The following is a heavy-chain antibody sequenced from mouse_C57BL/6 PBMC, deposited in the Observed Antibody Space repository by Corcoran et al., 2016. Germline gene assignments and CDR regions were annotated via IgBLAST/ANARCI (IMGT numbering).Heavy chain of an antibody. V-gene: IGHV1-26*01. CDR3: FLITTVVVDY. CDR2: INPNNGGT. D-gene: IGHD1-1*01. Sequence: EVQLQQTGPELVKPGASFKISCKASGYTFTDYYMNWLNQSHGKSLEWIGDINPNNGGTSYNQKFKGKATLTVDKSSSTAYMELRSLTSEDSAVYYCFLITTVVVDYWGEGTALTVSS. J-gene: IGHJ2*01. CDR1: GYTFTDYY.